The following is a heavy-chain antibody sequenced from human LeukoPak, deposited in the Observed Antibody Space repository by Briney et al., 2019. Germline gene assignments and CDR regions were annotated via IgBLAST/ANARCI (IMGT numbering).Heavy chain of an antibody. V-gene: IGHV3-33*08. Sequence: GGSLRLSCLASGFTFSRYSMLWVRQAPGKGLEWVAVIWYDGSNKYYADSVKGRFTISRDNSKNTLYLQMNSLRAEDTAVYYCARPLRDGYNHWYFDLWGRGTLVTVSS. CDR1: GFTFSRYS. J-gene: IGHJ2*01. CDR3: ARPLRDGYNHWYFDL. CDR2: IWYDGSNK. D-gene: IGHD5-24*01.